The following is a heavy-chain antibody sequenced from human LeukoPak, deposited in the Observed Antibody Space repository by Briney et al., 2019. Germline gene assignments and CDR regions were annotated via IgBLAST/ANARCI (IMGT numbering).Heavy chain of an antibody. D-gene: IGHD6-6*01. CDR3: TTDRPYSSSSVYFHH. CDR1: GFTLSNAR. J-gene: IGHJ1*01. CDR2: IKNKTDGGTT. Sequence: GGSLRLSCAASGFTLSNARTSWVRQAPGKGLEWVGRIKNKTDGGTTDYAATVKGRFTISSDDSKNTLYLQMNSLKTEDTAVYYCTTDRPYSSSSVYFHHWGQGTLVTVSS. V-gene: IGHV3-15*01.